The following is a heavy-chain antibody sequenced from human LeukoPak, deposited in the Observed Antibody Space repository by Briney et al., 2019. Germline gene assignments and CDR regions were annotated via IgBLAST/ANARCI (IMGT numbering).Heavy chain of an antibody. CDR2: IYSGGST. CDR1: GFTVSSNY. J-gene: IGHJ4*02. D-gene: IGHD2-15*01. V-gene: IGHV3-53*05. CDR3: ARSGGVVAVLY. Sequence: PGGSLRLSCAASGFTVSSNYMSWVRQAPGKGLEWVSIIYSGGSTSYADSVKGRFTISRDNSKNTLYLQMNSLRSEDTAVYYCARSGGVVAVLYWGQGTLVTVSS.